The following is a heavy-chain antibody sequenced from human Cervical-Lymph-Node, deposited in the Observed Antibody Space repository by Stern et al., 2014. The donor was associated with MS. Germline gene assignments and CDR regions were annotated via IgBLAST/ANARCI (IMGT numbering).Heavy chain of an antibody. CDR2: IIPIFGTA. J-gene: IGHJ5*02. V-gene: IGHV7-4-1*02. CDR3: ARTTATTFDP. Sequence: VQLVQSGSEVKKPGSSVKVSCKASGGTLTKLAINWVRQAPGQGLEWMGWIIPIFGTATYAQGFTGRFVCSLDTSVSTAYLQISSLKAEDTAVYYCARTTATTFDPWGQGTLVTVSS. D-gene: IGHD4-11*01. CDR1: GGTLTKLA.